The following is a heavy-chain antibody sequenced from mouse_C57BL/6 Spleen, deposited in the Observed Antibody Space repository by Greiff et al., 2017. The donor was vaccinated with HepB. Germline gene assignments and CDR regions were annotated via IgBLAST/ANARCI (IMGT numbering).Heavy chain of an antibody. CDR1: GYTFTSYW. J-gene: IGHJ3*01. V-gene: IGHV1-52*01. D-gene: IGHD1-1*01. CDR3: VSHYYGSTSGFAY. CDR2: IDPSDSET. Sequence: QVHVKQPGAELVRPGSSVKLSCKASGYTFTSYWMHWVKQRPIQGLEWIGNIDPSDSETHYNQKFKDKATLTVDKSSSTAYMQLSSLTSEDSAVYYCVSHYYGSTSGFAYWGQGTLVTVSA.